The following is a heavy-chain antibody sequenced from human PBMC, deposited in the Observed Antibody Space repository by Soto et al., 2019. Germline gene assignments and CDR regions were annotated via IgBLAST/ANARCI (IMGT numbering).Heavy chain of an antibody. J-gene: IGHJ3*02. V-gene: IGHV3-23*01. D-gene: IGHD6-6*01. CDR2: ISGSGGST. Sequence: EVQLLESGGGLVQPGGSLRLSCAASGFTFSSYAMSWVRQAPGKGLEWVSAISGSGGSTYYADSVKGRFTISRDNSKNTLYLEMNSLRAEDTAVYYCAKGQSSSYDAFDIWGQGTMVTVSS. CDR1: GFTFSSYA. CDR3: AKGQSSSYDAFDI.